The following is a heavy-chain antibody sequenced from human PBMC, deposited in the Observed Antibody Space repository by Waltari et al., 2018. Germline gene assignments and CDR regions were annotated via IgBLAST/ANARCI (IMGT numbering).Heavy chain of an antibody. CDR3: AKAYYDFWSGYRNWFDP. Sequence: EVQLVESGGGLVQPGGSLRLSCAASGFTFSSYAMSWVRQAPGKGLEWVSAISGSGGSTYYADSVKGRFTISRDNSKNTLYLQMNSLRAEDTAVYYCAKAYYDFWSGYRNWFDPWGQGTLVTVSS. D-gene: IGHD3-3*01. V-gene: IGHV3-23*04. J-gene: IGHJ5*02. CDR2: ISGSGGST. CDR1: GFTFSSYA.